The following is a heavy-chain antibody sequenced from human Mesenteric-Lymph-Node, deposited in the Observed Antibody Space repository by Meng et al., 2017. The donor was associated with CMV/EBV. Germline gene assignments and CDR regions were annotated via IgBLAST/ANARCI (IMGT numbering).Heavy chain of an antibody. CDR1: GFTFSSYW. J-gene: IGHJ5*02. CDR2: IKRDGSEK. D-gene: IGHD6-13*01. CDR3: ARGGGYSRERFDP. V-gene: IGHV3-7*03. Sequence: GESLKISCAASGFTFSSYWMSWVRQAPGKGPEWMANIKRDGSEKYYVDSVKARFTISRDNAKNSLYLQMNSLRAEDTAVYYCARGGGYSRERFDPWGQGTLVTVSS.